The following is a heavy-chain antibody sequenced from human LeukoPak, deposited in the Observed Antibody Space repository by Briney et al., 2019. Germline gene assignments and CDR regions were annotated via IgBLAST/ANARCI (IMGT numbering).Heavy chain of an antibody. CDR3: ARGRLNYNSGGYYDNPHLDY. D-gene: IGHD3-22*01. CDR2: INPSGGST. V-gene: IGHV1-46*01. J-gene: IGHJ4*02. Sequence: ASVKVSCKASGYTFSSDYMHWVRQAPGQGIEWVGIINPSGGSTNYAQEFQGRVTMTRDVSTSSVYTDLSSLRSEDTAVYYCARGRLNYNSGGYYDNPHLDYWGQGTLVTVSS. CDR1: GYTFSSDY.